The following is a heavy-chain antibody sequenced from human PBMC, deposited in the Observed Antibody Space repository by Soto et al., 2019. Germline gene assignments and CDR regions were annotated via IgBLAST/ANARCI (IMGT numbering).Heavy chain of an antibody. J-gene: IGHJ6*02. D-gene: IGHD4-17*01. V-gene: IGHV4-34*01. CDR2: INHSGST. Sequence: PSETLSLTCAVYGGSFSGYYWSWIRQPPGKGLEWIGEINHSGSTNYNPSLKSRVTISVDTSKNQFSLKLSSVTAADTAVYYCARGEKTTVVTWRYYGMDVWGQGTTVTVSS. CDR3: ARGEKTTVVTWRYYGMDV. CDR1: GGSFSGYY.